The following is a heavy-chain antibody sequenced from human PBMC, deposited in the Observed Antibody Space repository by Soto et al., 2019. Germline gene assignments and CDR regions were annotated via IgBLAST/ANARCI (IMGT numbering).Heavy chain of an antibody. Sequence: SETLSLTCTVSGGSIRSSSYYWGWIRQPPGKGLEWIGSIYYSGSTYYNPSLKSRVTISVDTSKNQFSLKLSSVTAADTAVYYCARQGPDSSGSHGEFDYWGQGTLVTVSS. CDR3: ARQGPDSSGSHGEFDY. D-gene: IGHD3-22*01. J-gene: IGHJ4*02. CDR2: IYYSGST. V-gene: IGHV4-39*01. CDR1: GGSIRSSSYY.